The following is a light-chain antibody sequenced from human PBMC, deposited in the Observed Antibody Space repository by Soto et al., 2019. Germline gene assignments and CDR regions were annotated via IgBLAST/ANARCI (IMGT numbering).Light chain of an antibody. V-gene: IGLV2-14*01. CDR3: SSYTSSSTLV. Sequence: QPASVSGSPGQSITISCTGTSGDVGYDNFVSWYQQLPGKAPKLMIYEVSNRFSGVSNRFSGSKSGNTASLTISALQAEDEADYFCSSYTSSSTLVFGGGTKLTVL. CDR2: EVS. J-gene: IGLJ2*01. CDR1: SGDVGYDNF.